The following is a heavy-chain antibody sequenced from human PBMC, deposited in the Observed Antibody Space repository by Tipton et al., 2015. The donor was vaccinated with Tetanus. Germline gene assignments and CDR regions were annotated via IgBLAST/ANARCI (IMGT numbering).Heavy chain of an antibody. J-gene: IGHJ3*02. CDR1: GDSVNSGSYS. Sequence: GLVKPSETLSLTCIVSGDSVNSGSYSWNWIRQPPGRGLEWIGYPYYIGSSSYNPSLKTRVTISVDTSKNRLSLRLTSVTAADTAVYYCARGTGGTIGSGAFDIWGQGTLVTVSS. V-gene: IGHV4-61*03. CDR2: PYYIGSS. D-gene: IGHD3-10*01. CDR3: ARGTGGTIGSGAFDI.